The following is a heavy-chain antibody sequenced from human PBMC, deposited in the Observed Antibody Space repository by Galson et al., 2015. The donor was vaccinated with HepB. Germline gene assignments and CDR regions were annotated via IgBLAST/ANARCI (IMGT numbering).Heavy chain of an antibody. J-gene: IGHJ3*02. Sequence: SLRLSCAASGFTVSSNYMSWVRQAPGKGLEWVSVIYSGGSTYYADSVKGRFTISRDNSKNTLYLQMNSLRAEDTAVYYCARDLYYDSSGEQIWGQGTMVTVSS. CDR2: IYSGGST. CDR3: ARDLYYDSSGEQI. CDR1: GFTVSSNY. D-gene: IGHD3-22*01. V-gene: IGHV3-66*01.